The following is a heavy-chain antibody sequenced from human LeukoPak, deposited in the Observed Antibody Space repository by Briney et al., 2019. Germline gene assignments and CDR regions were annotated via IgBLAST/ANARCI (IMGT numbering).Heavy chain of an antibody. CDR3: ARDSIQQQLVLEDRGYPYYFEH. CDR1: RFTFSSYS. Sequence: GGSPRLSCAASRFTFSSYSMNWVRQAPGKGLEWVSSISSSGKDIYYADSVKGRLTISRDNAKNSLYLQMNSLRAEDTAVYYCARDSIQQQLVLEDRGYPYYFEHWGQGTLVTVSS. J-gene: IGHJ4*02. CDR2: ISSSGKDI. D-gene: IGHD6-13*01. V-gene: IGHV3-21*01.